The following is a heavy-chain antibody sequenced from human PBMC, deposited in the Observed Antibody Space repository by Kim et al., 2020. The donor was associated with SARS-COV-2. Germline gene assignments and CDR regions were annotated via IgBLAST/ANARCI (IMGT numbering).Heavy chain of an antibody. V-gene: IGHV4-59*13. CDR1: GGSISSYY. J-gene: IGHJ3*02. D-gene: IGHD3-3*01. CDR2: IYYSGST. CDR3: ARSRGSDIFTIFGVIDAFDI. Sequence: SETLSLTCTVSGGSISSYYWSWIRQPPGKGLEWIGYIYYSGSTNYNPALESRVTISVDTSKNQFSLKLSSVTAADTAVYYCARSRGSDIFTIFGVIDAFDIWGQGTMVTVSS.